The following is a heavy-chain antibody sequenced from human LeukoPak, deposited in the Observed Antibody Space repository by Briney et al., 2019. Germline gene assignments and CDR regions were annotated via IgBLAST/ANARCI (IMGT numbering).Heavy chain of an antibody. CDR2: IKQDGSEK. J-gene: IGHJ4*02. CDR1: GVTFSSYW. CDR3: ARLRDVTVTPNYFDY. Sequence: GGSLRLSCAASGVTFSSYWMSWVRQAPGKGLEWVANIKQDGSEKYYADSVKGRFTISRDNAKNSLYLQMNSLRAEDTAVYYCARLRDVTVTPNYFDYWGQGTLVTVSS. D-gene: IGHD4-17*01. V-gene: IGHV3-7*03.